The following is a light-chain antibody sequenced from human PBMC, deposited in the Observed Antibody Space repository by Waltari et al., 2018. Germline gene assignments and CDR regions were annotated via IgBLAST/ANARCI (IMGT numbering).Light chain of an antibody. J-gene: IGKJ1*01. CDR1: QSVRSN. CDR3: QQYNNWWT. Sequence: EIVMTQSPATLSVSPGERATLSCRASQSVRSNLAWYQQKRGQAPRLLMYGASTRATGIPARFRGSGSGTDFTLTISSMQSEDFAVYYCQQYNNWWTFGQGTQVEIK. V-gene: IGKV3-15*01. CDR2: GAS.